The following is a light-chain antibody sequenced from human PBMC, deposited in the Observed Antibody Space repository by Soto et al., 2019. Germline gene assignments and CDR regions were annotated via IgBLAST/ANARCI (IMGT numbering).Light chain of an antibody. CDR1: QSVLYSSNNKNY. CDR2: WAS. CDR3: QQYYSTPFT. Sequence: DIVMTQSPDSLAVSLGERATLNCKSSQSVLYSSNNKNYLAWYQQKPGQPPKLLIYWASTRESGVPDRFSGSGSGTDFTLTIRSLQAEDVAVYYCQQYYSTPFTFGPGTKVEI. V-gene: IGKV4-1*01. J-gene: IGKJ3*01.